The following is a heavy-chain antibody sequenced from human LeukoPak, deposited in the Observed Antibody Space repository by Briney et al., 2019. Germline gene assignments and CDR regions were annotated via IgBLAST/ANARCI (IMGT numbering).Heavy chain of an antibody. J-gene: IGHJ4*02. Sequence: VGSLRLSCAASGLTFSKAWMSWVRQAPGKGLEWVGRIKSKIDGGTIEYAAPVKGRFTISRDDSKNTQYLQMNSLKTEDTAVYYCTTDGYCSGGNCYSFDYWGQGTLVTVSS. V-gene: IGHV3-15*01. CDR3: TTDGYCSGGNCYSFDY. CDR1: GLTFSKAW. D-gene: IGHD2-15*01. CDR2: IKSKIDGGTI.